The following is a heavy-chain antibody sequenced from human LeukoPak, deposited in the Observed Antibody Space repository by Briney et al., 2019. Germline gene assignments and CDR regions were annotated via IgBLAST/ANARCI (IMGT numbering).Heavy chain of an antibody. CDR2: IIPILGIA. V-gene: IGHV1-69*10. D-gene: IGHD2-15*01. CDR1: GGTFIIYA. CDR3: ARGPPGYCSGGSCHYYYYYGMDV. Sequence: ASVKVSCKASGGTFIIYAISWVRQAPGQGLEWMGRIIPILGIANYAQKFQGRVTITADKSTSTAYMELSSLRSEDTAVYYCARGPPGYCSGGSCHYYYYYGMDVWGQGTTVTVSS. J-gene: IGHJ6*02.